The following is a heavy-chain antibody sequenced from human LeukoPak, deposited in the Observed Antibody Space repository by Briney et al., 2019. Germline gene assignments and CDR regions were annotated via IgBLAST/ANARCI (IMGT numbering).Heavy chain of an antibody. J-gene: IGHJ6*03. CDR2: INHSGST. CDR1: GGSFSGYY. D-gene: IGHD5-18*01. CDR3: ARTTEGGYTYNYFYYYYMDV. V-gene: IGHV4-34*01. Sequence: SEILSLTCAVYGGSFSGYYWSWIRQPPGKGLEWIGEINHSGSTNYNPSLKSRVTISVDTSKNQFSLKLSSVTAADTAVYYCARTTEGGYTYNYFYYYYMDVWGKGTTVTISS.